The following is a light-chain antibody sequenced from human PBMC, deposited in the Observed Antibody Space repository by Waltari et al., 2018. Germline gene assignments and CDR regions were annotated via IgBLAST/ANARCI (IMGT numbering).Light chain of an antibody. J-gene: IGKJ1*01. Sequence: EVVLTQSPATLSVSLGERATLSCRASQSVSSDLAWYQQKPGQAPRLIIHGASIRATGIPARFSGSGSGTDFTLTISSLQSEDSAVYYCQQYNKWPPGTFGQGTKVEIK. CDR3: QQYNKWPPGT. CDR1: QSVSSD. V-gene: IGKV3-15*01. CDR2: GAS.